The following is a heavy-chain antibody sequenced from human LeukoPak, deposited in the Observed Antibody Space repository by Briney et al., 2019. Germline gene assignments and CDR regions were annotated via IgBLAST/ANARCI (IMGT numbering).Heavy chain of an antibody. Sequence: PGGSLRLSCAASGFTDRSNYMSWVRQAPGKGLEWVSVIYSGGSTYYADSVKGRFTISRDNAKNSLYLQMNSLRADDTAVYYCAKDRVAYCIGDCYYDFWGQGTLVTVSS. D-gene: IGHD2-21*02. CDR2: IYSGGST. CDR3: AKDRVAYCIGDCYYDF. V-gene: IGHV3-53*01. CDR1: GFTDRSNY. J-gene: IGHJ4*02.